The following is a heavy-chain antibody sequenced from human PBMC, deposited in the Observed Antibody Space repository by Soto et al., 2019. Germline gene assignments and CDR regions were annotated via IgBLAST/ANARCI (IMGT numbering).Heavy chain of an antibody. V-gene: IGHV3-74*01. CDR3: ARDRNDYMDRSSNV. J-gene: IGHJ6*02. D-gene: IGHD4-4*01. CDR1: GFTLSSYW. CDR2: INSDGSST. Sequence: PGGSLRLSCAASGFTLSSYWMHWVRQAPGKGLVWVSRINSDGSSTSYADSVKGRFTISRDNAKNTLYLQMNSLRAEDTAVYYCARDRNDYMDRSSNVWGQGTTVTVSS.